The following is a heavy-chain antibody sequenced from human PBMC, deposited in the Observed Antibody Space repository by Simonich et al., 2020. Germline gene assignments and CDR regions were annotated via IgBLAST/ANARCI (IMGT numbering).Heavy chain of an antibody. Sequence: QVQLVQSGAEVKKPGASVKVSCKASGYTFTSYGISWVRQAPGKGLEWKGWISAYNSNTNYAQKLQGRVTMTTDTTTSTAYMELRSLRSDDTAVYYCARASRGTWWYYYFDYWGQGTLVTVSS. CDR2: ISAYNSNT. CDR1: GYTFTSYG. D-gene: IGHD2-15*01. J-gene: IGHJ4*02. V-gene: IGHV1-18*01. CDR3: ARASRGTWWYYYFDY.